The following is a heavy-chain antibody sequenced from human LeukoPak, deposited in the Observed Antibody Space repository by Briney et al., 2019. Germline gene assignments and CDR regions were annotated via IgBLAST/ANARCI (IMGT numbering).Heavy chain of an antibody. J-gene: IGHJ6*04. CDR2: IGSSGNTI. CDR3: AREMDV. CDR1: GFTFSNYE. Sequence: GGSLRLSCPASGFTFSNYEMTWVRQAPGKGLEWVSYIGSSGNTIYYADSVKGRFTISRDNAKNSLYLQMNSLRAEDTAAYYCAREMDVWGKGTTVTISS. V-gene: IGHV3-48*03.